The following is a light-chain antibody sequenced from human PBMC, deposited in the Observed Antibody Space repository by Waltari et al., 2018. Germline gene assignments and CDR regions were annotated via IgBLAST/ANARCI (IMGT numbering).Light chain of an antibody. J-gene: IGLJ3*02. CDR1: SGSISATSC. V-gene: IGLV8-61*01. Sequence: QTVVTQEPSLSVSPGGTVTLTCALSSGSISATSCATWYQQTPGQAPRTLVYKANTRSSGVPDRFSGSILENKAALTITGAQADDECDYYCALYMGGGIWVFGGGTKLTVL. CDR2: KAN. CDR3: ALYMGGGIWV.